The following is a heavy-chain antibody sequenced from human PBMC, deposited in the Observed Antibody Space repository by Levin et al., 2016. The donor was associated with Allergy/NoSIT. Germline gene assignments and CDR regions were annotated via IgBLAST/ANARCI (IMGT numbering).Heavy chain of an antibody. V-gene: IGHV3-7*01. Sequence: GESLKISCAASGFSFSTYWMTWVRQAPGKGLEWVANIKQDGSAQYYVHSVRGRFTISRDNAKNTLDLQMNSLRVEDTAVYYCASEGGNTRLVRGTYDYWGQGTLVTVSS. CDR1: GFSFSTYW. D-gene: IGHD4-23*01. CDR2: IKQDGSAQ. J-gene: IGHJ4*02. CDR3: ASEGGNTRLVRGTYDY.